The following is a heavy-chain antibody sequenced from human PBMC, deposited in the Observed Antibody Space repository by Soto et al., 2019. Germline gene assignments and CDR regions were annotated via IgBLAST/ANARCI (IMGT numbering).Heavy chain of an antibody. CDR1: WFTVSSNY. CDR2: IYSGGST. D-gene: IGHD6-19*01. V-gene: IGHV3-53*01. J-gene: IGHJ6*02. Sequence: GGSLRLSCAASWFTVSSNYMSWVRQAPGKGLEWVSVIYSGGSTYYADSVKGRFTISRDNSKNTLYLQMNSLRAEDTAVYYCARDSIAVAGTLYYGMDVWGQGTTVTVSS. CDR3: ARDSIAVAGTLYYGMDV.